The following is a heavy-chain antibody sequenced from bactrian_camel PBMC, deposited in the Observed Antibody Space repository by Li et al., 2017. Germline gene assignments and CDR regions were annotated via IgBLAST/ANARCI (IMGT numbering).Heavy chain of an antibody. CDR2: ITTTGSRT. Sequence: VQLVESGGGLVQPGGSLRLSCAASGFTFDDYAMGWIRQAPGKGLEWVSSITTTGSRTYDGDSVKGRFTISRDNAKNTLYLQMNSLTPDDTATYYCAAAQPGTYCDISREADFRYWGQGTQVTVS. V-gene: IGHV3-1*01. CDR1: GFTFDDYA. J-gene: IGHJ6*01. D-gene: IGHD3*01. CDR3: AAAQPGTYCDISREADFRY.